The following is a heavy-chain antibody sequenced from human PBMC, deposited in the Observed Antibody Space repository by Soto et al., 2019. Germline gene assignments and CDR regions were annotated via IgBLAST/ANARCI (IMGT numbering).Heavy chain of an antibody. CDR3: VRQQGLTDFDF. J-gene: IGHJ4*02. CDR1: GVSISSSTYY. CDR2: IYYSGNT. Sequence: SETLSLTCTVSGVSISSSTYYWGWIRQPPGKGLEWIGNIYYSGNTYYNSSLKSRVTISVDTSKNQFSLKLSSVTAADTAVYYCVRQQGLTDFDFWGQGTLVTVSS. V-gene: IGHV4-39*01. D-gene: IGHD3-22*01.